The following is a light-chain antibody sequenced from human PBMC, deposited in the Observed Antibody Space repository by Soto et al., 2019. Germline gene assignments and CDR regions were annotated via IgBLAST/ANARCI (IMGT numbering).Light chain of an antibody. CDR3: QSYDSSTVV. J-gene: IGLJ2*01. CDR1: SGSIASNY. CDR2: EDN. V-gene: IGLV6-57*03. Sequence: FMLTQPHSVSESPGKTVTISCTRSSGSIASNYVQWYQQRPGSAPTTVIYEDNQRPSGVPDRFSGSIASSSNSASLTISGLKTEDESDYYCQSYDSSTVVFGGGTKVTVL.